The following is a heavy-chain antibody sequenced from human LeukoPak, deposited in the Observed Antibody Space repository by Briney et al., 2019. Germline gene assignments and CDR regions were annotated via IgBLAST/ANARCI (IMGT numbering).Heavy chain of an antibody. CDR3: AREAVVVAATQIQHFDY. Sequence: ASVKVSCTASGYTFTGYYMHWVRQAPGQGLEWMGWINPNSGGTNYAQKFQGRVTMTRDTSISTAYMELSRLRSDDTAVYYCAREAVVVAATQIQHFDYWGQGTLVTVSS. CDR2: INPNSGGT. D-gene: IGHD2-15*01. CDR1: GYTFTGYY. V-gene: IGHV1-2*02. J-gene: IGHJ4*02.